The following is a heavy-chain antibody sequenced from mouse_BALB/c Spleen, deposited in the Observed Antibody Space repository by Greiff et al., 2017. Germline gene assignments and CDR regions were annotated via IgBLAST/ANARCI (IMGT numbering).Heavy chain of an antibody. CDR3: ARGGRYAMDY. J-gene: IGHJ4*01. Sequence: EVHLVESGGGLVQPGGSLRLSCATSGFTFTDYYMSWVRQPPGKALEWLGFIRNKANGYTTEYSASVKGRFTISRDNSQSILYLQMNTLRAEDSATYYCARGGRYAMDYWGQGTSVTVSS. CDR2: IRNKANGYTT. V-gene: IGHV7-3*02. CDR1: GFTFTDYY.